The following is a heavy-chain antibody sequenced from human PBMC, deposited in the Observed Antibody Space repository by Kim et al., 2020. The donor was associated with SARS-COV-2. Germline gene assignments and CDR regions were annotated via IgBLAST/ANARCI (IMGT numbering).Heavy chain of an antibody. V-gene: IGHV3-74*01. CDR3: ARDPFTQLLVQSFTGGDAFDI. J-gene: IGHJ3*02. D-gene: IGHD6-19*01. CDR2: INSDGSST. CDR1: GFTFSSYW. Sequence: GGSLRLSCAASGFTFSSYWMHWVRQAPGKGLVWVSRINSDGSSTSYADSVKGRFTISRDNAKNTLYLQMNSLRAEDTAVYYCARDPFTQLLVQSFTGGDAFDIWGQGTMVTVSS.